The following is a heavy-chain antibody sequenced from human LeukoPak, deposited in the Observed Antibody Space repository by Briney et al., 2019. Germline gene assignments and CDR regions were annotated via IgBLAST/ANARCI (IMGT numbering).Heavy chain of an antibody. CDR1: GGSISSSSYY. Sequence: PSETLSLTCTVSGGSISSSSYYWGWIRQPPGKGLEWIGSIYYSGSTYYSPSLKSRVTISVDTSKNQFSLKLSSVTAADTAVYYCASIAVAGTYYYYYGMDVWGQGTTVTVSS. D-gene: IGHD6-19*01. V-gene: IGHV4-39*01. CDR3: ASIAVAGTYYYYYGMDV. J-gene: IGHJ6*02. CDR2: IYYSGST.